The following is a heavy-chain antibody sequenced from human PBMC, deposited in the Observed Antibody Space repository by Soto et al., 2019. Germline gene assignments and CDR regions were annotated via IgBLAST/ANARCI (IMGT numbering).Heavy chain of an antibody. Sequence: QVQLRESGPGLVKPSQTLSLTGSVSGASVAVGSYYWSWVRQPPLRGLEWIGYIPSRGRPFYNPSLTSRGTISADTSKNQLSLPLTAVTAADTAVYYCARDPYIGYDFGLWGQGTLVTVSS. CDR1: GASVAVGSYY. V-gene: IGHV4-30-4*01. D-gene: IGHD5-12*01. CDR2: IPSRGRP. CDR3: ARDPYIGYDFGL. J-gene: IGHJ5*02.